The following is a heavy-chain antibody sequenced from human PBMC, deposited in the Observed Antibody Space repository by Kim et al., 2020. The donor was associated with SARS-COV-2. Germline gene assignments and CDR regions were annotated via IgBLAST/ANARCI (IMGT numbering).Heavy chain of an antibody. CDR3: AGLGGNTQMGYNWFDP. D-gene: IGHD1-26*01. CDR1: GGSLSGSY. V-gene: IGHV4-34*01. CDR2: SNHLGGT. Sequence: SETLSLTCAVHGGSLSGSYWSWIRQPPGKGLEWIGESNHLGGTNYNPSLKSRVTISVETSKNQFSLSLSSVTAADTAVYYCAGLGGNTQMGYNWFDPWGQGTLVTVSS. J-gene: IGHJ5*02.